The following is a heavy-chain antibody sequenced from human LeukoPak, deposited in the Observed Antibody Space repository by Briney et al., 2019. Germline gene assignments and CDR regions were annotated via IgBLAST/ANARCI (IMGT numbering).Heavy chain of an antibody. Sequence: QAGGSLRLSCAASGFTSSIYDMHWVRQAPGKGLEWVANIKQDGSEKYYVDSVKGRFTISRDNAKNSLYLQMNSLRAEDTAVYYCARGLLNYDFWSGYDYYYYGMDVWGQGTTVTVSS. CDR3: ARGLLNYDFWSGYDYYYYGMDV. J-gene: IGHJ6*02. CDR1: GFTSSIYD. CDR2: IKQDGSEK. D-gene: IGHD3-3*01. V-gene: IGHV3-7*01.